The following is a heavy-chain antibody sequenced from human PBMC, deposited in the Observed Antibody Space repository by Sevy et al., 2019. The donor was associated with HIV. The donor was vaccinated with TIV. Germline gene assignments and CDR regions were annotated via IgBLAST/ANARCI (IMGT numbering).Heavy chain of an antibody. D-gene: IGHD3-10*01. CDR2: IYHTGAA. J-gene: IGHJ4*02. CDR1: GGTISSSSYR. V-gene: IGHV4-39*01. Sequence: SETLSLTCTVSGGTISSSSYRWGWIRQPPGKGLEWVGSIYHTGAADDNPSLKRRVTMSVDTSKNQFSLQVGSVIAADTAVYYCARWYGNNFDYWGQGALVTVSS. CDR3: ARWYGNNFDY.